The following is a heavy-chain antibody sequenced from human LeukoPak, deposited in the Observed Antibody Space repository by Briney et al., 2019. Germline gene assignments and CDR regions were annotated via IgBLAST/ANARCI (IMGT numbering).Heavy chain of an antibody. CDR2: IKEDGSEK. V-gene: IGHV3-7*01. CDR1: GFSFSSYW. J-gene: IGHJ4*02. D-gene: IGHD3-22*01. CDR3: ARKDSSPRTFDY. Sequence: GGSLRLSCAASGFSFSSYWMSWVRQAPGKGLEWVANIKEDGSEKNYVDSVKGRFTISRDNAKNSLYLQMNSLRAEDTAVYYCARKDSSPRTFDYWGEGTLVTVSS.